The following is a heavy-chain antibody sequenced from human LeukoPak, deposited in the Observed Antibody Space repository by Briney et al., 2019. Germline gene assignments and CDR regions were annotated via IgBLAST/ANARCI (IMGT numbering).Heavy chain of an antibody. J-gene: IGHJ3*02. CDR3: ATRIKIFGVVYDAFDI. V-gene: IGHV3-21*01. D-gene: IGHD3-3*01. CDR2: ISSRSSYI. Sequence: PGGPLRLPCAASGFTFRSYSMNGVRQAPGKGREGGSSISSRSSYIYYADSVKARFTISTENAKNSPYLQRKGLRAEKTAVYYYATRIKIFGVVYDAFDIWGQGTMVTVSS. CDR1: GFTFRSYS.